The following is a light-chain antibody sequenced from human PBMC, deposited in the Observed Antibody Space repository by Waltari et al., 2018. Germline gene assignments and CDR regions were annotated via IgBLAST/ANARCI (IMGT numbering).Light chain of an antibody. J-gene: IGKJ2*01. CDR2: KAS. V-gene: IGKV1-5*03. CDR1: QSMSNW. CDR3: QQYETMGT. Sequence: DIQMTQSPSTLSASVGDRVTITCRASQSMSNWLAWYQQKPGKAPKLLIYKASSLESGVPSRFSGSGAGTEFTLTISSLQPDDFATYFCQQYETMGTFGQGTKLETK.